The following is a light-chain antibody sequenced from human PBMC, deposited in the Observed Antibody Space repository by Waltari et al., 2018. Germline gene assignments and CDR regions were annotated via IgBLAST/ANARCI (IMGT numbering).Light chain of an antibody. J-gene: IGLJ3*02. CDR1: SSDVGGYNY. CDR3: SSYTSSSTLV. CDR2: DVN. V-gene: IGLV2-14*03. Sequence: QSALTQPASVSGSPGQSITISCTGTSSDVGGYNYVSWYQQYPGKAPKLMIYDVNKRPSGIPHRFAASKSGNTASLTISGLQAEDEADYYCSSYTSSSTLVFGGGTKLTVL.